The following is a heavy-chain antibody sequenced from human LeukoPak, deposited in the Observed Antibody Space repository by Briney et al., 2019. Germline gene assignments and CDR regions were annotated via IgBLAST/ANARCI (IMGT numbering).Heavy chain of an antibody. J-gene: IGHJ3*02. Sequence: SVKVSCKASGGTFSSYAISWVRQAPGQGLEWMGGIIPIFGTANYAQKFQGRVTITADKSTSTAYMELSSLRSEDTAVYYCARADGYSYGFYHAFDIWGQGTMVTVSS. D-gene: IGHD5-18*01. V-gene: IGHV1-69*06. CDR3: ARADGYSYGFYHAFDI. CDR1: GGTFSSYA. CDR2: IIPIFGTA.